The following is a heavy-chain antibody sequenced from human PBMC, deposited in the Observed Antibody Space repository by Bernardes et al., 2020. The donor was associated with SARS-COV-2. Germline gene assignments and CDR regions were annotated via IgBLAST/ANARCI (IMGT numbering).Heavy chain of an antibody. CDR2: ISGFNGDT. V-gene: IGHV1-18*01. D-gene: IGHD3-10*01. J-gene: IGHJ6*04. Sequence: ASVKVSCKASGYAFRSYGISWARQAPGQGLEWMGWISGFNGDTNYIQKIQDRVTLTTDTSTSTAYMDLRDLRSDDTAVYFCAREVMVRISDTYRNGMDLWGKGTTVNVSS. CDR1: GYAFRSYG. CDR3: AREVMVRISDTYRNGMDL.